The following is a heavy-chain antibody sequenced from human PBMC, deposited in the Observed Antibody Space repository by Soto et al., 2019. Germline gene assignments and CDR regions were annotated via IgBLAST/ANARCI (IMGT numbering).Heavy chain of an antibody. J-gene: IGHJ4*02. CDR3: AIATGVAATFDF. Sequence: EVQLVESGGGLVKPGGSLTLSCAASGFAFRSYNMNWVRQAPGKGLEWVASISSGSSNIYYADSVKGRFTISRDNAKNSLFLQMYSLRGEDSAVYYCAIATGVAATFDFWGQGTRVTVSS. CDR2: ISSGSSNI. V-gene: IGHV3-21*01. CDR1: GFAFRSYN. D-gene: IGHD2-15*01.